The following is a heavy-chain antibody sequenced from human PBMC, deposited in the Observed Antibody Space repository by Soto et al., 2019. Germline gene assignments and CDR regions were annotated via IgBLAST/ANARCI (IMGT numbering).Heavy chain of an antibody. CDR3: ARGGQYSSGRFILAY. D-gene: IGHD6-19*01. CDR2: IIPIFGTA. J-gene: IGHJ4*02. Sequence: SVKVSCKASGGTFSSYAISWVRQAPGQGLEWMGGIIPIFGTANYAQKFQGRVTITADESTSTAYMELSSLRSEDTAVYYCARGGQYSSGRFILAYSGQGTLVTVSS. CDR1: GGTFSSYA. V-gene: IGHV1-69*13.